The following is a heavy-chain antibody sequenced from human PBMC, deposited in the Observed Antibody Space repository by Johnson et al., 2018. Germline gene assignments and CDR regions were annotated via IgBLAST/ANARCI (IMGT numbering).Heavy chain of an antibody. V-gene: IGHV4-34*01. Sequence: QVQLQQWGAGLSKSSETLSLTCAVYGGSFSGHYWNWIRQPPGKGLEWIGEINHSGSINYDPSLKSRVPMSVDTSKNQFSLKLSSVTAADTAVYYCARQTFYDFEHYFYYGLDVWGQGITVTVSS. J-gene: IGHJ6*02. CDR1: GGSFSGHY. CDR3: ARQTFYDFEHYFYYGLDV. CDR2: INHSGSI. D-gene: IGHD3-3*01.